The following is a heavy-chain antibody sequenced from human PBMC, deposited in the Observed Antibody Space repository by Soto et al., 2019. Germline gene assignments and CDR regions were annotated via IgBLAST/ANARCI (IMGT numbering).Heavy chain of an antibody. J-gene: IGHJ4*02. CDR3: ARDSGAKLSSS. CDR1: GGSFSTDR. D-gene: IGHD6-13*01. CDR2: IVPIYRTA. V-gene: IGHV1-69*13. Sequence: GASVKVFCKASGGSFSTDRFNWVLQARGQGLEWLGGIVPIYRTADYAQKFQGRVTITADESTRTVYMELSNLKSQDTALYYCARDSGAKLSSSWGQGTLVNVSS.